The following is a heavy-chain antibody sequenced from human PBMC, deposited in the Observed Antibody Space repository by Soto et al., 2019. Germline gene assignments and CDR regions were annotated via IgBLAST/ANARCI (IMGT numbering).Heavy chain of an antibody. D-gene: IGHD4-4*01. CDR1: GFTFSSYA. CDR3: AKDLTTVRLGVFGYYGMDV. V-gene: IGHV3-23*01. Sequence: HPGGSLRLSCAASGFTFSSYAMSWVRQAPGKGLEWVSAISGSGGSTYYADSVKGRFTISRDNSKNTLYLQMNSLRAEDTAVYYCAKDLTTVRLGVFGYYGMDVWGQGTTVTVSS. J-gene: IGHJ6*02. CDR2: ISGSGGST.